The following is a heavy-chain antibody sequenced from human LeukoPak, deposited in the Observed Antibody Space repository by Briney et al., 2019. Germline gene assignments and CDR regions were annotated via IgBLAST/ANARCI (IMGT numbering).Heavy chain of an antibody. CDR2: INPNSGGT. Sequence: ASVKVSCKASGYTFTGYYMHWVRQAPGQGLEWMGWINPNSGGTNYAQKFQGRVTITRNTSISTAYMELSSLRSEDTAVYYCARGRYFRPGIAVMGYWGQGTLVTVSS. V-gene: IGHV1-2*02. CDR1: GYTFTGYY. CDR3: ARGRYFRPGIAVMGY. J-gene: IGHJ4*02. D-gene: IGHD6-19*01.